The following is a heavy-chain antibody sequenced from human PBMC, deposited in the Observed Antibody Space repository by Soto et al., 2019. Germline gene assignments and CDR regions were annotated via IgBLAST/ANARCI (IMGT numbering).Heavy chain of an antibody. CDR3: ARGGYYYDSSGETDAFDI. CDR1: GGSFSGYY. CDR2: INHSGST. D-gene: IGHD3-22*01. J-gene: IGHJ3*02. V-gene: IGHV4-34*01. Sequence: PSETLSLTCAVYGGSFSGYYWSWIRQPPGKGLEWIGEINHSGSTNYNPSLKSRVTISVDTSKNQFSLKLSSVTAADTAVYYCARGGYYYDSSGETDAFDIWGQGTMVTVS.